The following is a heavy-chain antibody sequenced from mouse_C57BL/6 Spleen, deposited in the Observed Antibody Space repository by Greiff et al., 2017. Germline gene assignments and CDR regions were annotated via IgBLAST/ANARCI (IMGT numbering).Heavy chain of an antibody. D-gene: IGHD2-1*01. J-gene: IGHJ4*01. CDR1: GFTFSDFY. Sequence: EVNVVESGGGLVQSGRSLRLSCATSGFTFSDFYMEWVRPAPGKGLEWIAASRNKANDYPTEYSASVKGRFIVSRDTSQSILYIQMNALRAEDTAIYYWARAYYYGPLRDYWGQGTSVTVSS. V-gene: IGHV7-1*01. CDR2: SRNKANDYPT. CDR3: ARAYYYGPLRDY.